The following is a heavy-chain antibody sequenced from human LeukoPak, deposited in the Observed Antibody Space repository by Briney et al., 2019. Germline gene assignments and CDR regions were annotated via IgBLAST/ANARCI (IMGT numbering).Heavy chain of an antibody. CDR2: LTDSGDAT. CDR1: GSTFSHYA. J-gene: IGHJ5*02. V-gene: IGHV3-23*01. Sequence: GGSLRLSCAVSGSTFSHYAMSWVRQAPGTGLEWVGSLTDSGDATYYADSVKGRLTISRDNSNSTLYLHISGLRDEDTAVYYCARGYSHNSGGWLDPWGQGTLVTVSS. D-gene: IGHD5-12*01. CDR3: ARGYSHNSGGWLDP.